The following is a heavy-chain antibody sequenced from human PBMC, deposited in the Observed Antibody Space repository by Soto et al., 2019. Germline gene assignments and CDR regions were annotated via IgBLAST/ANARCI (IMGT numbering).Heavy chain of an antibody. CDR2: IYYSGST. D-gene: IGHD2-15*01. V-gene: IGHV4-31*03. Sequence: LCXSCTFSGGSISSGGYYWSWIRQHPGKCLEWIGYIYYSGSTYYNPSLKSRVTISVDTSKNQFSLKLSSVTAADTAVYYCARSDIVVVVAASRPGRFDPWGQGTLVTVSS. CDR1: GGSISSGGYY. J-gene: IGHJ5*02. CDR3: ARSDIVVVVAASRPGRFDP.